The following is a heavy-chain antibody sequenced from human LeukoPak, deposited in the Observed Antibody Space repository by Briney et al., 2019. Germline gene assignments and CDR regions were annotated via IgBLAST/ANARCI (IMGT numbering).Heavy chain of an antibody. Sequence: GESLKISCKGSGYNFTTYWIGWVRQMPGKGLEWMGIIYPGDFDTRYSPSFQGQVIISADKSIRIAYLQWSSLKASDTAMYYCARRIPSAGVAFDIWGQGTMVTVSS. J-gene: IGHJ3*02. CDR3: ARRIPSAGVAFDI. D-gene: IGHD6-19*01. CDR1: GYNFTTYW. CDR2: IYPGDFDT. V-gene: IGHV5-51*01.